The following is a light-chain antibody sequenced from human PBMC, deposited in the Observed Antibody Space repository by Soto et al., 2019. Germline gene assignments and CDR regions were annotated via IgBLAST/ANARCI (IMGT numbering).Light chain of an antibody. CDR3: CSYVRAYRLMI. Sequence: QSALTQPRSVSGSPGQSVTISCTGTYSDIGSYNDVSWYQHHPAKAPRLMIFDVSQRSSGVPDRFSGSKSGNTASLTISGLQTEDEADYYCCSYVRAYRLMIFGEGTKLTVL. CDR1: YSDIGSYND. CDR2: DVS. J-gene: IGLJ2*01. V-gene: IGLV2-11*01.